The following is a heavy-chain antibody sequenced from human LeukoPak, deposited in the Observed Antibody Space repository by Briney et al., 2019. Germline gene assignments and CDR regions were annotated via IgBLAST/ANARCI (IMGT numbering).Heavy chain of an antibody. CDR1: GYTFTSYY. J-gene: IGHJ4*02. CDR3: ARFAVHRRIAVNGQFGLDY. CDR2: INPSGGTT. V-gene: IGHV1-46*01. Sequence: ASVKVSCKASGYTFTSYYMHWVRQAPGQRLGWMGIINPSGGTTNYAQKFQGRVTMTRDTSTSTVYMELSSLRSEDTAVYYCARFAVHRRIAVNGQFGLDYWGRGTLVTVSS. D-gene: IGHD6-19*01.